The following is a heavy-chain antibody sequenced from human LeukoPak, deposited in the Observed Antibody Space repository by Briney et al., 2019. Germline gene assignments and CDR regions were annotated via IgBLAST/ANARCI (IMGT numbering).Heavy chain of an antibody. D-gene: IGHD3-22*01. CDR3: ARQYYDSTGYYYFDH. J-gene: IGHJ4*02. CDR2: LYYSGST. V-gene: IGHV4-39*01. Sequence: SETLSLTCTVSGGSISGSSYYWGWIRQPPGKGLEWIGSLYYSGSTYYNPSLKSRVTISGDTSKSQFSLKLTSVTAADTAMYYCARQYYDSTGYYYFDHWGQGTLVTVPS. CDR1: GGSISGSSYY.